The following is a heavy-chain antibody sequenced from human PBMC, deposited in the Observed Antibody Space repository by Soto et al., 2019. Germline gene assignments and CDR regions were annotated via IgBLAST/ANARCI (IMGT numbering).Heavy chain of an antibody. V-gene: IGHV3-48*04. D-gene: IGHD3-22*01. CDR2: ISSSGSTK. Sequence: PGGSLRLSCAASGFTFSSYSMNWVRQAPGKGLEWVAYISSSGSTKYYADSVKGRFTISRDNAKNSLYLQMNSLRAEDTAVYYCARGDYYDSSGPFSDAFDIWGQGTMVTVSS. CDR1: GFTFSSYS. J-gene: IGHJ3*02. CDR3: ARGDYYDSSGPFSDAFDI.